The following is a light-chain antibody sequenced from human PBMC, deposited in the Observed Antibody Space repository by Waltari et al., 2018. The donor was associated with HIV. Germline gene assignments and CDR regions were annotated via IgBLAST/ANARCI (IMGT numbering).Light chain of an antibody. CDR1: SSDIGGNHY. CDR2: GVI. V-gene: IGLV2-14*03. J-gene: IGLJ3*02. CDR3: ASYTARSIRWV. Sequence: QSALTQPASVSGSPGPSITISCTGTSSDIGGNHYVAWYQQPPAKPLKVLISGVISRPSGIAGRCPGSKSGRTASLTIPGLQAEDEADYYCASYTARSIRWVFGGGTKLNVV.